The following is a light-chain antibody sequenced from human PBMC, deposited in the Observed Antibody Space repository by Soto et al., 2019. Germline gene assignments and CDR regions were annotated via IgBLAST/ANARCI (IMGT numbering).Light chain of an antibody. Sequence: QSVLTQPASVSGSPGQSITISCTGTSSDVGAYNYVSWYQHHPGKVPKLLIYEVTNRPSGVSDRFSGSKSGNTASLTISGLQAEDEADYYCSSYTSGSTYVFGTGTKVTVL. CDR3: SSYTSGSTYV. V-gene: IGLV2-14*01. CDR1: SSDVGAYNY. CDR2: EVT. J-gene: IGLJ1*01.